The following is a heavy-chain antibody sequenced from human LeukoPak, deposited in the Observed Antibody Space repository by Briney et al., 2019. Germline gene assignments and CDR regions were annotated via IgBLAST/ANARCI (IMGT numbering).Heavy chain of an antibody. CDR3: AGATTTGGLWFGELFVYYYYYYMDV. CDR1: GYTFTSYD. CDR2: MNPNSGNT. J-gene: IGHJ6*03. Sequence: GASVTVSCKASGYTFTSYDINWVRQATGQQLEWMGGMNPNSGNTGYAQKFQGRVTMTRNTSISTAYMELSSLRSEDTAVYYCAGATTTGGLWFGELFVYYYYYYMDVWGKGTTVTVSS. V-gene: IGHV1-8*01. D-gene: IGHD3-10*01.